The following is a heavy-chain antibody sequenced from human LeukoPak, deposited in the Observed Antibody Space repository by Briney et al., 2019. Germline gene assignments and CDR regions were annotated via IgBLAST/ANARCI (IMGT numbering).Heavy chain of an antibody. CDR1: GFTFSSYS. D-gene: IGHD6-25*01. Sequence: GRSLRLSCAASGFTFSSYSMNWVRQAPGKGLEWVSSISSRGTYIYYADSVKGRFTISRDNAKNSLSLQMNSLRAEDTAVYYCAREDTSSAFPPDYWGQGTLVTVSS. V-gene: IGHV3-21*01. CDR3: AREDTSSAFPPDY. J-gene: IGHJ4*02. CDR2: ISSRGTYI.